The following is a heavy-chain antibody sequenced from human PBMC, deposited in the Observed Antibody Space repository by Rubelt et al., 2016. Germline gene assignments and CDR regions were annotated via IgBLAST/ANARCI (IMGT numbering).Heavy chain of an antibody. V-gene: IGHV3-33*08. D-gene: IGHD1-14*01. Sequence: GGSLRLSCAASGFPFRGSPMNWIRQAPGKGLEWVAVIWYDGSNKYYADSVKGRFTVSRDNSKNTLYLQMNSLTDEDTAVYYCARASSVNRFDYWGQGTLVTVSS. CDR1: GFPFRGSP. J-gene: IGHJ4*02. CDR3: ARASSVNRFDY. CDR2: IWYDGSNK.